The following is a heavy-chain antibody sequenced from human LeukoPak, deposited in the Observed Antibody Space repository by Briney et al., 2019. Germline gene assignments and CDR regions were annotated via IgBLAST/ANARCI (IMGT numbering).Heavy chain of an antibody. CDR1: RFIFTSFG. CDR3: ARDDRYGSGTLGKRFDP. D-gene: IGHD3-10*01. V-gene: IGHV3-21*01. CDR2: ITHGGQI. J-gene: IGHJ5*02. Sequence: PGGSLRLSCVASRFIFTSFGMNWVRQAPGKGLEWVSSITHGGQIYYADSVKGRFTISRDNTKNSVYLQMDNLRDDDTAVYFCARDDRYGSGTLGKRFDPWGQGTLVSVSS.